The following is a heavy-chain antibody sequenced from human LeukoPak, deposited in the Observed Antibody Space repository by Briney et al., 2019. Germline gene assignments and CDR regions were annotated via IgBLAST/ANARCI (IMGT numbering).Heavy chain of an antibody. CDR1: GGSFSGYY. J-gene: IGHJ4*02. Sequence: PSETLSLTCAVYGGSFSGYYWSWIRQPPGKGLEWIGSIYHSGSTYYNPSLKSRVTISVDTSKNQFSLKLSSVTAADTAVYYCARGTAAGTPTLDYWGQGTLVTVSS. V-gene: IGHV4-34*01. D-gene: IGHD6-13*01. CDR3: ARGTAAGTPTLDY. CDR2: IYHSGST.